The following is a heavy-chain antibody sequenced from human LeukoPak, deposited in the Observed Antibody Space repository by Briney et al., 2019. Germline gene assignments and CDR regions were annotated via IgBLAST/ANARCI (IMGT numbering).Heavy chain of an antibody. CDR2: IYTSGST. CDR1: GGSISSGSYY. CDR3: ATEGMVVPAAPNAFDI. V-gene: IGHV4-61*02. D-gene: IGHD2-2*01. J-gene: IGHJ3*02. Sequence: KTSQTLSLTCTVSGGSISSGSYYWSWIRQPAGKGLEWIGRIYTSGSTNYNPSLKSRVTISVDTSKNQFSLKLSSVTAADTAVYYCATEGMVVPAAPNAFDIWGQGTMVTVSS.